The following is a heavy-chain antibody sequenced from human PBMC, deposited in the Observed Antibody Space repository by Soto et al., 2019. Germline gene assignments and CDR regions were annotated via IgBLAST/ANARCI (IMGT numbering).Heavy chain of an antibody. Sequence: PSETLSLTCTVSGGSISGFFWSWIRQPPGKGLEWIGYVYYSGSTNYNPSLKSRITISQDTSKNQFSLKLSSVTAADTAVYYCARHNPRDNWNYDDWGQGARVTVSS. CDR2: VYYSGST. D-gene: IGHD1-7*01. J-gene: IGHJ4*02. V-gene: IGHV4-59*08. CDR3: ARHNPRDNWNYDD. CDR1: GGSISGFF.